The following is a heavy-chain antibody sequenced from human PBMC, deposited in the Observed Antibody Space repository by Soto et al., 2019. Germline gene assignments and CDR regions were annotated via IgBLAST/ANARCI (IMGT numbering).Heavy chain of an antibody. CDR2: INPDSGIT. CDR1: GYTFTASY. D-gene: IGHD1-1*01. V-gene: IGHV1-2*02. J-gene: IGHJ4*02. CDR3: VRDTGRSLASVRFDA. Sequence: ASVKVSCKASGYTFTASYIHWVRQAPGQGLEWMGWINPDSGITNYARKFQGRVTLTGDTSISTAYMELNTLKSDDSALYYCVRDTGRSLASVRFDARDQGXLVTVSS.